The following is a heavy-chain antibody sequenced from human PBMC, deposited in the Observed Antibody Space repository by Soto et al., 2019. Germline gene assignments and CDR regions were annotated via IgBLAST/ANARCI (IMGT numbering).Heavy chain of an antibody. CDR1: GGSFSAYY. Sequence: SETLSLTCAVSGGSFSAYYRSWIRQPPGKGLEWVGDINNSGNTNYTPSLKSRVTISGDTAKSHFSLKLTSVTAADRAVYYCARDSVETDDCRRLFDYWGQGTPVTVSS. V-gene: IGHV4-34*01. D-gene: IGHD3-22*01. CDR2: INNSGNT. J-gene: IGHJ4*02. CDR3: ARDSVETDDCRRLFDY.